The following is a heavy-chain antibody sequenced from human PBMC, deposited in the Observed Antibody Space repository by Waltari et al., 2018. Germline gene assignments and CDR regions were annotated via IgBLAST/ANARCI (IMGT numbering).Heavy chain of an antibody. Sequence: QLQLQESGPGLVEPPETLSLTCSVSGDSIGSSSFYWGWVRQSPGQGLEWIGSISDGGRTYFHPSLKSRVTVSVDTSKNQFSLKLTSVTAADTATYYCARHSDRYSRECGFDIWGQGTKVTVSS. CDR1: GDSIGSSSFY. V-gene: IGHV4-39*01. D-gene: IGHD2-15*01. J-gene: IGHJ3*02. CDR3: ARHSDRYSRECGFDI. CDR2: ISDGGRT.